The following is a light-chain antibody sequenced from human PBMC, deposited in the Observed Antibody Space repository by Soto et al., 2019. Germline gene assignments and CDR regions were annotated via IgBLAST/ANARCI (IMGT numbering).Light chain of an antibody. V-gene: IGLV2-11*01. CDR1: SSDVGGYNY. J-gene: IGLJ2*01. CDR3: CSYAGIYTGV. CDR2: DVS. Sequence: QSALTQPRSVSGSPGQSVTISCTGTSSDVGGYNYVSWYQQHPGKAPKLLIYDVSERPSGVPDRFSGSKSGNTASLTISGLQAEDEADYYCCSYAGIYTGVFGGGTQLTVL.